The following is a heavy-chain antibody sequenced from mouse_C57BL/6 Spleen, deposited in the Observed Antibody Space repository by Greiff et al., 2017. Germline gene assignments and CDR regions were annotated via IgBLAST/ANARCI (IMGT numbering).Heavy chain of an antibody. J-gene: IGHJ2*01. Sequence: QVQLQQSGPELVKPGASVKLSCKASGYTFTSYDINWVKQRPGQGLEWIGWIYPRDGSTKYNEKFKGKATLTVDTSSSTAYMERHSLTSEDSAVYFCARSETYYGSSFFDYWGHGTTLTVSS. CDR2: IYPRDGST. CDR1: GYTFTSYD. V-gene: IGHV1-85*01. D-gene: IGHD1-1*01. CDR3: ARSETYYGSSFFDY.